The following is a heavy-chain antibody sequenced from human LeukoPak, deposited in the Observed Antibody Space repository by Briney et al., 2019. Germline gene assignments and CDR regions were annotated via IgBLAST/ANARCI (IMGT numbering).Heavy chain of an antibody. CDR1: GYSISSGYY. D-gene: IGHD3-3*01. Sequence: SETLSLTCAVSGYSISSGYYWGWIRQPPGKGLGWIGSIYHSGSTYYNPSLKSRVTISVDTSKNQFSPKLSSVTAADTAVYYCARHADYDFWSGYSAGNGDWFDPWGQGTLVTVSS. V-gene: IGHV4-38-2*01. J-gene: IGHJ5*02. CDR2: IYHSGST. CDR3: ARHADYDFWSGYSAGNGDWFDP.